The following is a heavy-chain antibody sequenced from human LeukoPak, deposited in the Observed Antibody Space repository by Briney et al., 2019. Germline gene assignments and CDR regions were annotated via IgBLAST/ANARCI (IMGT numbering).Heavy chain of an antibody. CDR3: ARVYYDSSGYYSIPEYFQH. V-gene: IGHV3-11*04. J-gene: IGHJ1*01. Sequence: GGSLRLSCAASGFTFSDFYMSWIRQAPGKGLEWVSYISSSGSTIYYADSVKGRFTISRDNAKNSLYLRMNSLRAEDTAVYYCARVYYDSSGYYSIPEYFQHWGQGTLVTVSS. CDR2: ISSSGSTI. D-gene: IGHD3-22*01. CDR1: GFTFSDFY.